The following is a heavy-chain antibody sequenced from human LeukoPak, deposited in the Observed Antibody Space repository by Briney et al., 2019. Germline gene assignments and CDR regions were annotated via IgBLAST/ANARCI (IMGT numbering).Heavy chain of an antibody. D-gene: IGHD6-19*01. J-gene: IGHJ4*02. CDR3: ARGLAVAGTMYFDY. CDR1: GGTFSSYA. Sequence: SVKVSCKASGGTFSSYAISWVRQAPGQGLEWMGGIIPIFGTANYAQKFQGRVTITADESTSTAYMELSSLRSDDTAVYYCARGLAVAGTMYFDYWGQGTLVTVSS. V-gene: IGHV1-69*13. CDR2: IIPIFGTA.